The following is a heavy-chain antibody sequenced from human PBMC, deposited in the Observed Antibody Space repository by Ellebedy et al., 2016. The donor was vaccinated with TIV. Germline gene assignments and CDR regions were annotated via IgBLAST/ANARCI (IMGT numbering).Heavy chain of an antibody. CDR2: IYYRGST. CDR1: GGSISNYS. V-gene: IGHV4-59*01. CDR3: ARTSVVTGQWPRDFDL. J-gene: IGHJ2*01. Sequence: SETLSLTXTVSGGSISNYSWSWIRQPPGKGLEWIGSIYYRGSTNYNPSLKSRVTISVDTSKNQFSLKLSSVTAADTAVYYCARTSVVTGQWPRDFDLWGRGTLVTVSS. D-gene: IGHD4-23*01.